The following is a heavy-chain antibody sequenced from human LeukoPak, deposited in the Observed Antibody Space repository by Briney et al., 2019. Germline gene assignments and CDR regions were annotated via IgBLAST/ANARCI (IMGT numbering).Heavy chain of an antibody. CDR1: GFTLSTNA. CDR3: AKDVGKWESLHFFDY. Sequence: GGSLRLSCLTSGFTLSTNAMSWVRQAPGKGLEWISGISGSGASTYYADSVKGRITISRDDSRNTLYLQMNSLRGDDTAVYYCAKDVGKWESLHFFDYWGQGILVTVSS. V-gene: IGHV3-23*01. D-gene: IGHD1-26*01. J-gene: IGHJ4*02. CDR2: ISGSGAST.